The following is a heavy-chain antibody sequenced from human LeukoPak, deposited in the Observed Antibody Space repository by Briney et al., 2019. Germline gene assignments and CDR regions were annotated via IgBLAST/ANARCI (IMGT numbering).Heavy chain of an antibody. Sequence: SETLSLTCTVFGGSISSYYWSWLRKPPGKGLEWIGYIYNSGITNKNPSLKSRVTISGETSKNQFSLKLSSVTAADTAVYYCARHGDVRYFDWLKDGFDYWGQGTLATVSS. CDR2: IYNSGIT. CDR3: ARHGDVRYFDWLKDGFDY. J-gene: IGHJ4*02. D-gene: IGHD3-9*01. V-gene: IGHV4-4*09. CDR1: GGSISSYY.